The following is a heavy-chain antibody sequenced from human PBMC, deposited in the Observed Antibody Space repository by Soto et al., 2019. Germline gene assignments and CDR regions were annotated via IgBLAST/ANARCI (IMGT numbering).Heavy chain of an antibody. V-gene: IGHV4-59*08. D-gene: IGHD6-13*01. CDR1: GGSISSYY. J-gene: IGHJ3*02. CDR3: ARLDAGNAFDI. CDR2: IYYSGST. Sequence: SETLSLTCTVSGGSISSYYWSWIRQPPGKGLEWIGYIYYSGSTNYNPSLKSRVTISVDTSKNQFSLKLSSVIAADTAVYYCARLDAGNAFDIWGQGTMVTVSS.